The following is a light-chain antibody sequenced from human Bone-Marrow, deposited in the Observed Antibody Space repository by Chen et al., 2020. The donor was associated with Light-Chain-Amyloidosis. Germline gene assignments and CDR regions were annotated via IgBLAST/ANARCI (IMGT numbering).Light chain of an antibody. CDR1: RGSIATNH. Sequence: FMLTQPHSVSEPPGKTVIISCTRRRGSIATNHVQWYQQRPGSSRTTVIYEDDQRPTGVPVPFSGSIDRSSNSASLTISGLKTEDEADYYCQSYQGSSQGVFGGGTKLTVL. CDR3: QSYQGSSQGV. J-gene: IGLJ3*02. V-gene: IGLV6-57*01. CDR2: EDD.